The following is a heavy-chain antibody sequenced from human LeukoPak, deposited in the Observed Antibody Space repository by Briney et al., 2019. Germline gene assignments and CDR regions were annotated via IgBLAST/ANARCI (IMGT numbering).Heavy chain of an antibody. Sequence: SETLSLTCAVYGGSFSGYYWSWIRQPPGKGLEWIGYIYYSGSTNYNPSLKSRVTISVDTSKNQFSLKLSSVTAADTAVYYCASLRFGEFGSYFDYWGQGTLVTVSS. J-gene: IGHJ4*02. V-gene: IGHV4-59*01. D-gene: IGHD3-10*01. CDR2: IYYSGST. CDR1: GGSFSGYY. CDR3: ASLRFGEFGSYFDY.